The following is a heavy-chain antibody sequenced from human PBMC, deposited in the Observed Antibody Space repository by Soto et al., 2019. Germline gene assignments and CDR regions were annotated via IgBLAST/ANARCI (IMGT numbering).Heavy chain of an antibody. D-gene: IGHD3-16*01. Sequence: QVQLQQWGAGLLKPSETLSLTCAVYGGSFSGYYWSWIRQPPGKGLEWIGEINHSGSTNYNPSLKGRVTISVDTSKKQFSLKLSSVTAADTAVYYCARRIRRRSIDCWGQGSLVAVSS. J-gene: IGHJ4*02. CDR3: ARRIRRRSIDC. CDR1: GGSFSGYY. V-gene: IGHV4-34*01. CDR2: INHSGST.